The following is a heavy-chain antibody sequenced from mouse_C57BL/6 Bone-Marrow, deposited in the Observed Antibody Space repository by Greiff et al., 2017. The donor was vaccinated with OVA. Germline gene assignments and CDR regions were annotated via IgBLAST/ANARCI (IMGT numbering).Heavy chain of an antibody. CDR3: TRGYSNYYAMDY. J-gene: IGHJ4*01. D-gene: IGHD2-5*01. CDR2: IDPETGGT. CDR1: GYTFTDYE. Sequence: QVQLQQSGAELVRPGASVTLSCKASGYTFTDYEMHWVKQTPVHGLEWIGAIDPETGGTAYNQKFKGKAILTADKSSSKAYMGLRSLTSEDSAVYYCTRGYSNYYAMDYWGQGTSVTVSS. V-gene: IGHV1-15*01.